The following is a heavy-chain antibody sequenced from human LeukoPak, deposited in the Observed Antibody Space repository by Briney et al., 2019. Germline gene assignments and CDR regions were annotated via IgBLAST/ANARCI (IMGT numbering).Heavy chain of an antibody. V-gene: IGHV4-59*08. CDR1: GGSISSYY. CDR2: IYYSGST. D-gene: IGHD6-19*01. Sequence: PSETLSLTCTVSGGSISSYYWSWIRQPPGKGLEWVWYIYYSGSTNYNPSLKSRVTISVDTSKNQFSLKLSSVTAADTAVYYCARREAVAGWDWYFDLWGRGTLVTVSS. J-gene: IGHJ2*01. CDR3: ARREAVAGWDWYFDL.